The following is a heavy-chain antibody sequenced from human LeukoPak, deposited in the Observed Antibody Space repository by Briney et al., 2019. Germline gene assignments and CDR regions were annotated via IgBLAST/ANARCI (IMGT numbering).Heavy chain of an antibody. V-gene: IGHV3-74*01. Sequence: GGSLRLSCAASGFTFSSYWMHWVRQAPGKGLVWVSRINSDGSSTSYADSVKGRFTISRDNAKNTLYLQMNSLSAEDTAVYYCARVQSVGTIDSWGQGTLVTVSS. CDR1: GFTFSSYW. CDR3: ARVQSVGTIDS. J-gene: IGHJ4*02. CDR2: INSDGSST. D-gene: IGHD1-26*01.